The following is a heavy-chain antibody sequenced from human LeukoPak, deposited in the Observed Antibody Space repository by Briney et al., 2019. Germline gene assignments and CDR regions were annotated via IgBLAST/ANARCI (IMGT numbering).Heavy chain of an antibody. V-gene: IGHV5-51*01. CDR2: IYPGDSDT. CDR3: ARLLTMVRGVRDNWFDP. CDR1: GYSFTSYW. J-gene: IGHJ5*02. Sequence: GESLKITCEGSGYSFTSYWIGWVRQMPGKGLEWMGVIYPGDSDTRYSPSLQGQVTISADKSISTAYLQWSSLKASDTAMYYCARLLTMVRGVRDNWFDPWGQGTLVTVSS. D-gene: IGHD3-10*01.